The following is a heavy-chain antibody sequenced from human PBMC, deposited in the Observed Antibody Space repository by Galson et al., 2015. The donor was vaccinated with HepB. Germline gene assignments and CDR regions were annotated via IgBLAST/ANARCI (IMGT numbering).Heavy chain of an antibody. J-gene: IGHJ3*02. V-gene: IGHV3-33*01. CDR1: GFTFSDYG. CDR3: ARETKAAVGSLAAFDI. D-gene: IGHD6-13*01. CDR2: IWSNGINK. Sequence: SLRLSCAASGFTFSDYGMHWVRQAPGKGLEWVAVIWSNGINKYYADSVKGRFTISRDNFVNTLSLQMDTLTAGDTALYYCARETKAAVGSLAAFDIWGQGTMVTVSS.